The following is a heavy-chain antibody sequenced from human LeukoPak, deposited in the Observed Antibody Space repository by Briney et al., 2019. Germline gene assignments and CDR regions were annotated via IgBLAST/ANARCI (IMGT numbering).Heavy chain of an antibody. Sequence: GGSLRLSCEASGFTFSSYAMHWVRQAPGKGLEWVAVISYDGSNKYYAASVKGRFTISRDNAKNSLYLQMNSLRAEDTAVYYCARVAVAGPKGGDYWGQGTLVTVSS. V-gene: IGHV3-30-3*01. D-gene: IGHD6-19*01. CDR1: GFTFSSYA. J-gene: IGHJ4*02. CDR2: ISYDGSNK. CDR3: ARVAVAGPKGGDY.